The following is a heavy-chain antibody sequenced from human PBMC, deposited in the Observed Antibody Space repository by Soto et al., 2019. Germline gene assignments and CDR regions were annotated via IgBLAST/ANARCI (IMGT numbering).Heavy chain of an antibody. Sequence: SVKVSCKASGFTFTSSAMQWVRQARGQRLEWIGWIVVGSGNTNYAQKFQERVTITRDMSTSTAYMELSSLRSEDTAVYYCAAASLGYSGYENYYYYGMDVWGQGTTVTVSS. CDR1: GFTFTSSA. CDR3: AAASLGYSGYENYYYYGMDV. D-gene: IGHD5-12*01. CDR2: IVVGSGNT. J-gene: IGHJ6*02. V-gene: IGHV1-58*02.